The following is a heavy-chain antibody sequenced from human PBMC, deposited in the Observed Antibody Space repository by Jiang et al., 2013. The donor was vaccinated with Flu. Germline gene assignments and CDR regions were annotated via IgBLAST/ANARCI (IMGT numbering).Heavy chain of an antibody. CDR3: ARDAVDSSGGQISGY. CDR2: IYSGGST. Sequence: QLLESGGGLVQPGGSLRLSCAASGFTVSSNYMSWVRQAPGKGLEWVSVIYSGGSTYYADSVKGRFTISRDNSKNTLYLQMNSLRAEDTAVYYCARDAVDSSGGQISGYWGQGTLVTVSS. D-gene: IGHD3-22*01. CDR1: GFTVSSNY. V-gene: IGHV3-66*01. J-gene: IGHJ4*02.